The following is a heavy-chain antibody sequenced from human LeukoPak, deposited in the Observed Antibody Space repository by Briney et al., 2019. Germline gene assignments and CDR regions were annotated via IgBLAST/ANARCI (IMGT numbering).Heavy chain of an antibody. Sequence: GGSLRLSCAASGFTFSSYAMHWVRQAPGKGLEWVAVISYDGSNKYYADSVKGRFTISRDNSKNTLYLQMNSLRAEDTAVYYCAKDQYSSSWYSSDYWGQGTLVTVSS. J-gene: IGHJ4*02. CDR1: GFTFSSYA. D-gene: IGHD6-13*01. CDR2: ISYDGSNK. CDR3: AKDQYSSSWYSSDY. V-gene: IGHV3-30-3*01.